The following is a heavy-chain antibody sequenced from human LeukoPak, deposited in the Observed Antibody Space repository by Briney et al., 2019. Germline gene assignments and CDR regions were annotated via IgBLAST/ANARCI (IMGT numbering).Heavy chain of an antibody. D-gene: IGHD3-10*01. CDR2: IYYSGST. J-gene: IGHJ6*02. CDR1: GGSISSYY. CDR3: ARHVKVRGVIIRAYYYYGMDV. V-gene: IGHV4-59*08. Sequence: SETLSLTCTVSGGSISSYYWSWIRQPPGKGLEWIGYIYYSGSTNYNPSPKSRVTISVDTSKNQFSLKLSSVTAADTAVYYCARHVKVRGVIIRAYYYYGMDVWGQGTTVTVSS.